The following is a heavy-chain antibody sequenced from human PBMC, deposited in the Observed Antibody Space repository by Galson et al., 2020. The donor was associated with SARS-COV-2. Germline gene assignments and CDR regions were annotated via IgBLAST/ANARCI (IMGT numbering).Heavy chain of an antibody. J-gene: IGHJ5*02. V-gene: IGHV1-46*01. D-gene: IGHD6-13*01. CDR3: AREGAAAADNNWFDP. CDR2: INPSGGST. CDR1: GYTLTSYY. Sequence: ASVKVSCQASGYTLTSYYMHWVRQAPGQGLEWMGIINPSGGSTSYAQKFQGRVTMTRDTSTSTVYMELSSLRSEDTAVYYCAREGAAAADNNWFDPWGQGTLVTVSS.